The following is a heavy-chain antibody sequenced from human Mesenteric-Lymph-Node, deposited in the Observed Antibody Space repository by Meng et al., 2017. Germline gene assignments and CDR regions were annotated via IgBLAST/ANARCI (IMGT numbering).Heavy chain of an antibody. D-gene: IGHD2-15*01. CDR1: GFTFSSYW. V-gene: IGHV3-7*01. J-gene: IGHJ4*02. CDR3: ARDNSPIQVVVAASVPPWFDY. Sequence: GESLKISCAASGFTFSSYWMSWVRQAPGEGLEWVANIKQDGSEKYYVDSVKGRFTISRDNAKNSLYLQMNSLRAEDTAVYYCARDNSPIQVVVAASVPPWFDYWGQGTLVTVSS. CDR2: IKQDGSEK.